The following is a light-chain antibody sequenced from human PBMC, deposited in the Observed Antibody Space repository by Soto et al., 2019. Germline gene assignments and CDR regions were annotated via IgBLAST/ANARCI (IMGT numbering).Light chain of an antibody. CDR1: SFNIGASYD. J-gene: IGLJ3*02. V-gene: IGLV1-40*01. CDR2: GNN. CDR3: QSYDGGISGRV. Sequence: QSVLTQPPSVSGAPGQSITISCTGSSFNIGASYDVHWYQQFPGTAPKLLISGNNNRPSGVPDRFSTSKSGTSASLPITGLPAVDEADYYCQSYDGGISGRVFGGGTKVTVL.